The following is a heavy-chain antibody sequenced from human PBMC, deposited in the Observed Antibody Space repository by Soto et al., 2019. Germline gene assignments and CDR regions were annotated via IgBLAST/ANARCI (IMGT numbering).Heavy chain of an antibody. V-gene: IGHV3-11*06. CDR2: ISSSSSYT. Sequence: GGSLRLSCSASGFTFSDYYMSWIRQAPGKGLEWVSYISSSSSYTNYADSVKGRFTISRDNAKNSLYLQMNSLRAEDTAVYYCARGGSSRDYGYWGQGTLVTVSS. CDR3: ARGGSSRDYGY. CDR1: GFTFSDYY. D-gene: IGHD6-13*01. J-gene: IGHJ4*02.